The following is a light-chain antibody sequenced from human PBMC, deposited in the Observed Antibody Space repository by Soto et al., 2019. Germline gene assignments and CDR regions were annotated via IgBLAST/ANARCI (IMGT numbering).Light chain of an antibody. CDR2: TNN. CDR1: RSNIGINY. CDR3: AAWDDSLSGWV. V-gene: IGLV1-47*01. Sequence: QAVVTQPPSASGTPGQRVTNSCSGSRSNIGINYVYWYQQFPGTAPKLLIYTNNQRPSGVPDRFSGSKSDTSASLAISGLRSEDEADYYCAAWDDSLSGWVFGGGTKLTVL. J-gene: IGLJ3*02.